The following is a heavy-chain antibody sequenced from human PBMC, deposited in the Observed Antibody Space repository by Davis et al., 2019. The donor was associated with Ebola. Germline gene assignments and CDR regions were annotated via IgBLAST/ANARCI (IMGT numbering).Heavy chain of an antibody. V-gene: IGHV3-23*01. CDR3: AMSQWELLLEYYFDY. J-gene: IGHJ4*02. Sequence: GGSLRLSCAASGVTFSSSAISWVRQDPGKGLGWVSAIIGSGGITYYADSVKGRFTISRDNSKNTLYLQMNSLRAEDTAVYYCAMSQWELLLEYYFDYWGQGTLVTVSS. CDR1: GVTFSSSA. D-gene: IGHD1-26*01. CDR2: IIGSGGIT.